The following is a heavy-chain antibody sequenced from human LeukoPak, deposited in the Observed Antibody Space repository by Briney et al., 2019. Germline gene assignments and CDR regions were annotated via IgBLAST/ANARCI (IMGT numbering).Heavy chain of an antibody. CDR1: GYTFTSNY. Sequence: ASVKASCKAFGYTFTSNYMHWVRQAPGQGPEWMGVISPSGGSTTYAQKFQGRVTLTRDMSTSTDYLELSSLRSEDTAVYYCAKVAGRAFGEIIVSRARYYMDVWGKGTTVTVSS. D-gene: IGHD3-16*02. V-gene: IGHV1-46*01. J-gene: IGHJ6*03. CDR3: AKVAGRAFGEIIVSRARYYMDV. CDR2: ISPSGGST.